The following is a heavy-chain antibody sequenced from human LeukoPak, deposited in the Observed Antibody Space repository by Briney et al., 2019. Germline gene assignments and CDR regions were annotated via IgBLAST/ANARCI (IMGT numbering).Heavy chain of an antibody. CDR3: ARDFNWGADY. J-gene: IGHJ4*02. D-gene: IGHD7-27*01. CDR2: INGNSGAT. V-gene: IGHV1-2*02. CDR1: GFTFTDHF. Sequence: ASVKVSCKASGFTFTDHFMHWVRQAPGQGLEWMGWINGNSGATFYAQKFQDRVTVTRDTPISTMYMELNRLTSDDTAVYFCARDFNWGADYWGQGTLVAVSS.